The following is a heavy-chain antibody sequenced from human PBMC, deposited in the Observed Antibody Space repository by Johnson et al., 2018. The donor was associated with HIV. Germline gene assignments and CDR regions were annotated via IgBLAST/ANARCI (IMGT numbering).Heavy chain of an antibody. V-gene: IGHV3-9*01. CDR2: ISWNSATK. CDR1: GFTFHDYD. Sequence: VQLVESGGVVVQPGGSLRLSCAASGFTFHDYDIHWVRQAPGKGLEWVSGISWNSATKDYADSVKGRFTISRDNSKNTLYLQMNSLRAEDTAVYYCARGTGTDDAFDIWGQGTMVTVSS. J-gene: IGHJ3*02. D-gene: IGHD1-1*01. CDR3: ARGTGTDDAFDI.